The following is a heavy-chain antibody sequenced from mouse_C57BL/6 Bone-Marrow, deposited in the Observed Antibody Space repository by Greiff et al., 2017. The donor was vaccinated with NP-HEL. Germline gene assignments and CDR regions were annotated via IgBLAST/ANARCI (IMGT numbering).Heavy chain of an antibody. V-gene: IGHV1-54*01. J-gene: IGHJ1*03. CDR1: GYAFTNYL. Sequence: VQLQQSGAELVRPGTSVKVSCKASGYAFTNYLIEWVKQRPGQGLEWIGVINPGSGGTNYNEKFKGKATLTADKSSSTAYMQLSSLTSEDSAVYFCARSGTTVVARYFDVWGTGTTVTVSS. CDR2: INPGSGGT. CDR3: ARSGTTVVARYFDV. D-gene: IGHD1-1*01.